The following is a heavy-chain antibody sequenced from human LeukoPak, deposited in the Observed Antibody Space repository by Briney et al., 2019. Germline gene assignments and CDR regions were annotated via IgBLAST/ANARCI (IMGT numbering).Heavy chain of an antibody. CDR1: GGSISSGDYY. V-gene: IGHV4-61*08. Sequence: SQTLSLTCTVSGGSISSGDYYWSWIRQPPGKGLEWIGYIYYSGSTNYNPSLKSRVTISVDTSMNQFSLKLSSVTAADTAVYYCARDLPDTAMVYWGQGTLVTVPS. J-gene: IGHJ4*02. D-gene: IGHD5-18*01. CDR2: IYYSGST. CDR3: ARDLPDTAMVY.